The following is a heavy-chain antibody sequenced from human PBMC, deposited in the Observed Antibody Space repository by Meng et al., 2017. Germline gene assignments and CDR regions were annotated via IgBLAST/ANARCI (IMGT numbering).Heavy chain of an antibody. D-gene: IGHD3-10*01. CDR2: IIPILGIA. CDR3: ARDLSGSGTFDY. Sequence: QVQQVPLGAEVKKPGSSVTVSRKSSGGPFNSYTISWVRQAPGQGLEWMGRIIPILGIANYAQKFQGRVTITADKSTSTAYMELSSLRSEDTAVYYCARDLSGSGTFDYWGQGTLVTVSS. J-gene: IGHJ4*02. V-gene: IGHV1-69*08. CDR1: GGPFNSYT.